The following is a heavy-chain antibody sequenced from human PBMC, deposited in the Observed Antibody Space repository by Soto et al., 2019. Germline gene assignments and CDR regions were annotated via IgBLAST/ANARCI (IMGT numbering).Heavy chain of an antibody. CDR1: GGSVISSSW. D-gene: IGHD2-21*01. V-gene: IGHV4-4*02. Sequence: LSLTCGVSGGSVISSSWWTWVRQSPGKGLEWIGEIYHAGSPNYNPSFQSRISISLDKSKNTFSLRLTSVTAADAAIYYCARGSSFRGDFDIWGQGTTVNVSS. CDR2: IYHAGSP. J-gene: IGHJ3*02. CDR3: ARGSSFRGDFDI.